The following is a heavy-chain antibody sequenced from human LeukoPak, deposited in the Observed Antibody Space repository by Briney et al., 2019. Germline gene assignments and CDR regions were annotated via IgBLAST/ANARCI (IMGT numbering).Heavy chain of an antibody. J-gene: IGHJ4*02. CDR2: IYYSGST. Sequence: SETLSLTCTVSGGSISSSSYYWGWIRQPPGKGLEWIGSIYYSGSTYYNPSLKSRVTISVDTSKNQFSLKLSSVTAADTAVYYCFGLGMATTIPLDYWGQGTLVTVSS. CDR1: GGSISSSSYY. V-gene: IGHV4-39*07. D-gene: IGHD5-24*01. CDR3: FGLGMATTIPLDY.